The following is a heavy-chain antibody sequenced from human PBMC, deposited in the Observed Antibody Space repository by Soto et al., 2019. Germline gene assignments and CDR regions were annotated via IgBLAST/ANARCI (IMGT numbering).Heavy chain of an antibody. CDR2: INPATGAA. D-gene: IGHD3-3*01. CDR3: ARGGGVGVAGSAAFDM. Sequence: QLHLVQSGAVVKKPGASVTVSCSASGYPVTAYYMHWVRQAPGRGLEWMGGINPATGAAKYTQPFQGRVTRTRDTSTSTVSMELSGLTSEDTAVFYWARGGGVGVAGSAAFDMWGQGTLVTVSS. J-gene: IGHJ3*02. CDR1: GYPVTAYY. V-gene: IGHV1-2*02.